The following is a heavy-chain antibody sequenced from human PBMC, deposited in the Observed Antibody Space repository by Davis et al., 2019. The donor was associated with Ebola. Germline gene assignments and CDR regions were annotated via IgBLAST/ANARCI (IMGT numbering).Heavy chain of an antibody. CDR1: GGSVTTDNY. CDR3: ARVWGGSYFPSFDL. Sequence: LRLSCSVSGGSVTTDNYWPCIRQPPGKGLEWIGHIYNSGYTFYSPSLKSRLTMSIDTSENRFSLKLTSVTAADTAVYFCARVWGGSYFPSFDLWGQGMLVTVSS. J-gene: IGHJ5*01. V-gene: IGHV4-30-4*01. D-gene: IGHD1-26*01. CDR2: IYNSGYT.